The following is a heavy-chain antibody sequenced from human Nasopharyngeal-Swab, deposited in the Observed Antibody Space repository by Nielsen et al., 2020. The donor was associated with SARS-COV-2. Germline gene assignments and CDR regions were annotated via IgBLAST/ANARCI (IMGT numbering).Heavy chain of an antibody. CDR1: GFTFSDHY. V-gene: IGHV3-72*01. CDR2: TRNKANSYTT. J-gene: IGHJ6*04. D-gene: IGHD1-26*01. Sequence: GESLKISCAASGFTFSDHYMDWVRQAPGKGPEWVGRTRNKANSYTTEYAASVKGRFTISRDDSKNSLYLQMNSLKTEDTAVYYCATSKRGADVWGKGTTVTVSS. CDR3: ATSKRGADV.